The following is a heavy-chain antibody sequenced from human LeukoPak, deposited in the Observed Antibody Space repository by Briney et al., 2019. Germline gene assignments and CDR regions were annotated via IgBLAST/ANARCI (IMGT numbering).Heavy chain of an antibody. CDR1: GFTFSSYS. V-gene: IGHV3-48*01. J-gene: IGHJ4*02. D-gene: IGHD3-10*01. CDR2: ISSSGSTI. Sequence: GGSLRLSCAASGFTFSSYSMNWVPQAPGKGLEWVSYISSSGSTIYYADSVKGRFTISRDNAKNSLYLQMNSLRAEDTAVYYCARGRVITMVRGVLVYWGQGTLVTVSS. CDR3: ARGRVITMVRGVLVY.